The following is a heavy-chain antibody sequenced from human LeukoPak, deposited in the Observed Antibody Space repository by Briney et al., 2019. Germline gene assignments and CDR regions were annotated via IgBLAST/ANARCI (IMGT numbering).Heavy chain of an antibody. V-gene: IGHV4-34*01. J-gene: IGHJ3*02. CDR2: INHSGST. CDR3: ARGHDDILTGYSPGAFDI. Sequence: PSETLSLTCAVYGGSFSGYYWSWIRQPPGKGLEWIGEINHSGSTNYNPSLKSRVTISVDTSKNQFSLKLSSVTAADTAVYYCARGHDDILTGYSPGAFDIWSQGTMVTVSS. CDR1: GGSFSGYY. D-gene: IGHD3-9*01.